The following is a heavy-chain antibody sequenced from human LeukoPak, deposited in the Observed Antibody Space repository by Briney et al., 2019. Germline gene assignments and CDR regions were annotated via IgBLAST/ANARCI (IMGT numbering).Heavy chain of an antibody. Sequence: SETLCLTCAVYGGSFSGYYWSRIRQPPGKGLEWIGEINHSGSTNYNPSLKSRVTISVDTSKNQFSLKLSSVTAADTAVYYCARLKPARYYYDSSGPDYWGQGTLVTVSS. CDR1: GGSFSGYY. J-gene: IGHJ4*02. CDR2: INHSGST. CDR3: ARLKPARYYYDSSGPDY. D-gene: IGHD3-22*01. V-gene: IGHV4-34*01.